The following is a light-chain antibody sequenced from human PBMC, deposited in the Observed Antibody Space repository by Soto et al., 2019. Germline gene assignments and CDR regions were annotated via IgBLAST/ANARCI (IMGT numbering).Light chain of an antibody. J-gene: IGKJ1*01. CDR3: QQTYSTPTT. CDR2: AAS. CDR1: QSISSY. V-gene: IGKV1-39*01. Sequence: DIQMTQSPSSLSASVGDRVTITCRASQSISSYLNWYQQKPGKAPKVLIYAASSLQSGVPSRFSGILSGTNFTLTISSLQPEDCATYYCQQTYSTPTTFGQGTTVDIK.